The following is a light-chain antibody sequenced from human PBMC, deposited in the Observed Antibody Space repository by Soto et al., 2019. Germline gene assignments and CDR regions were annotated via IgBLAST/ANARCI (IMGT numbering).Light chain of an antibody. Sequence: QLVLTQPPSVSGAPGQRVTISCTGSNSNIGAGYDVQWYQQVPGTAPKLLIYGNTNRPSGVPIRFSASKSGTSASLAITGLQAEDEADYYCQSFDSSLIYVFGTGTKLTVL. CDR3: QSFDSSLIYV. CDR1: NSNIGAGYD. V-gene: IGLV1-40*01. CDR2: GNT. J-gene: IGLJ1*01.